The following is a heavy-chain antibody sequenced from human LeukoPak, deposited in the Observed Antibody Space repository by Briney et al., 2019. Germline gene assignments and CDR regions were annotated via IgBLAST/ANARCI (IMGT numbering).Heavy chain of an antibody. Sequence: GGSLRLSCAASGFTFDDYGMSWVRQAPGKGLEWVSGINWNGGSTGYADSVKGRFTISRDNAKNSLYLQMNSLRAEDTALYYCARDPYSSSSPDYFDYWGQGTLVTVSS. CDR3: ARDPYSSSSPDYFDY. CDR1: GFTFDDYG. J-gene: IGHJ4*02. D-gene: IGHD6-6*01. CDR2: INWNGGST. V-gene: IGHV3-20*04.